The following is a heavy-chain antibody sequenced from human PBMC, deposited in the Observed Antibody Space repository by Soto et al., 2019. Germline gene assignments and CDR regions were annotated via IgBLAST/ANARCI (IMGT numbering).Heavy chain of an antibody. CDR3: ARDLDGTYSTGPGH. Sequence: QVQLQESGPGLLKPSETLSLSCTVSGSSISGYVWNWIRQTPGKGLEWIGYFFHRGNTRYNPSLESPGAISVDPAKKLGPLNLNSVTRADPGVYYCARDLDGTYSTGPGHWGQGTLVTVSS. J-gene: IGHJ4*02. CDR1: GSSISGYV. V-gene: IGHV4-59*01. D-gene: IGHD4-4*01. CDR2: FFHRGNT.